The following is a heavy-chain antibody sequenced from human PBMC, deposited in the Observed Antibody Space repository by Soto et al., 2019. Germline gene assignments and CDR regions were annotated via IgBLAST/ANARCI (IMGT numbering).Heavy chain of an antibody. J-gene: IGHJ3*02. CDR2: TYYRSKWYN. Sequence: PSQTLSLTCAISGDSVSSNRAAWNWIRQSPSRGLEWLGRTYYRSKWYNDYAVSVKSRITINPDTSKNQFSLQVNSVTLEDTAVYYCASQLSRDDRVFSDIWGKGAMVTVSS. CDR1: GDSVSSNRAA. D-gene: IGHD1-1*01. CDR3: ASQLSRDDRVFSDI. V-gene: IGHV6-1*01.